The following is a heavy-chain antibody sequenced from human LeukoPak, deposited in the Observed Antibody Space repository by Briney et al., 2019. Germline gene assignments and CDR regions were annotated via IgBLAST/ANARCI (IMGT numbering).Heavy chain of an antibody. CDR2: INSSGGYI. V-gene: IGHV3-21*01. Sequence: PGGSLRLSCAASGFSFSTYRMNWVRQAPGKGLRWVSFINSSGGYIYYADSVKGRFSISRDNSNNALYLQMNSLRAEDTAVYYCVRDSGSSYGYYFLHWGQGTLVSVSS. CDR1: GFSFSTYR. J-gene: IGHJ1*01. CDR3: VRDSGSSYGYYFLH. D-gene: IGHD1-26*01.